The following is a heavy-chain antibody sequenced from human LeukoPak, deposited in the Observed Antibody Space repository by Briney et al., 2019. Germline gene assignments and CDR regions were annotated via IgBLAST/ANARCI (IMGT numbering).Heavy chain of an antibody. D-gene: IGHD3-22*01. CDR3: ARDPPYYYDSSGSFDY. J-gene: IGHJ4*02. V-gene: IGHV3-33*08. Sequence: GGSLRLSCAASGFTFSSYSMNWVRQAPGKGLEWVAVIWYDGSNKYYADSVKGRFTISRDNSKNTLYLQMNSLRAEDTAVYYCARDPPYYYDSSGSFDYWGQGTLVTVSS. CDR1: GFTFSSYS. CDR2: IWYDGSNK.